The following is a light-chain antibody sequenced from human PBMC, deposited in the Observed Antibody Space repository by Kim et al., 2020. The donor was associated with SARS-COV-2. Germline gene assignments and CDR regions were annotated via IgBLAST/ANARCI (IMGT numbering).Light chain of an antibody. Sequence: ETVMTQSPATLSVSPGERATLSCRASQSIGTKLAWYQQKPGQAPRLLIFDAVTRDTDTPARFSGSGSGTDFTLTITSLQSEDYAVYSCQQFKTWPLPFGGGTKVDIK. J-gene: IGKJ4*01. CDR2: DAV. CDR1: QSIGTK. V-gene: IGKV3D-15*01. CDR3: QQFKTWPLP.